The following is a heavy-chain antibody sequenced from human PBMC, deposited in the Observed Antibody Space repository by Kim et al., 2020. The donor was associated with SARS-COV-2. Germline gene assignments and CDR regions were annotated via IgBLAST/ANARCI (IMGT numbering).Heavy chain of an antibody. CDR1: GGSFSGYY. Sequence: SETLSLTCAVYGGSFSGYYWSWIRQPPGKGLEWIGEINHSGSTNYNPSLKSRVTISVDTSKNQFSLKLSSVTAADTAVYYCARGIGRYNWNYGDYWGQGTLVTVSS. D-gene: IGHD1-7*01. CDR3: ARGIGRYNWNYGDY. J-gene: IGHJ4*02. V-gene: IGHV4-34*01. CDR2: INHSGST.